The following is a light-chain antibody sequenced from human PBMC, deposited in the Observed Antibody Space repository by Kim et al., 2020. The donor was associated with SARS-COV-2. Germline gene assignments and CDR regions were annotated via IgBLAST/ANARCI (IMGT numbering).Light chain of an antibody. V-gene: IGLV3-19*01. J-gene: IGLJ1*01. CDR1: SLRLFY. CDR3: NSRDRDSTGNLYA. Sequence: ITSQGDSLRLFYAIWYQRKPGQATVLEMNGKSNRPAGVPDRFAGSSSSYTASLMITGAQAADEADYYCNSRDRDSTGNLYAFGTGTKVTVL. CDR2: GKS.